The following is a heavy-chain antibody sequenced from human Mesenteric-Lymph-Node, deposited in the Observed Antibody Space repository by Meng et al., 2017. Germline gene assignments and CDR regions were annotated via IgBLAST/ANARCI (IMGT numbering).Heavy chain of an antibody. CDR3: AKNGAYCLES. CDR2: FHPGSGA. V-gene: IGHV4-4*02. Sequence: GQLRGPGPGLWMPSGTLSLTCAVSGGSISGGTWWSWVRQPPGKGLQWIGQFHPGSGAAYNPSLETRVTISVDTSKNQFSLELTSVTAADTAVYYCAKNGAYCLESWGQGTLVTVSS. D-gene: IGHD2-21*01. J-gene: IGHJ4*02. CDR1: GGSISGGTW.